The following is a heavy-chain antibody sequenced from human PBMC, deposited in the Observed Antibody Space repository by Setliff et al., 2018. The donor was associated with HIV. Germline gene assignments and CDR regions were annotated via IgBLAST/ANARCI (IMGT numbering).Heavy chain of an antibody. CDR2: VNYRGTT. CDR1: GGSISRGGFY. D-gene: IGHD1-26*01. J-gene: IGHJ4*02. V-gene: IGHV4-31*02. Sequence: SETLSLTCTVSGGSISRGGFYWSWIRHHPGKGLEWIGYVNYRGTTYYNPSLKSRAAILVDTSKNQFSLNLRSVTAADTAVYFCASGGHRLHDYWGQGTLVTVSS. CDR3: ASGGHRLHDY.